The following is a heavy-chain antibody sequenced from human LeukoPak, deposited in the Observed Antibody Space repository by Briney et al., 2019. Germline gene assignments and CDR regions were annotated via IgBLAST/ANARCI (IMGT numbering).Heavy chain of an antibody. CDR3: ARGVWGSSWYGDY. CDR1: GGSFSGYY. D-gene: IGHD6-13*01. Sequence: PSETLSLTCAVYGGSFSGYYWSWIRQPPGKGLEWIGEINHSGSTNYNPSLKSRVTISVDTSKNQFSLKLSSVTAADTAVYYCARGVWGSSWYGDYWGQGTLVTVSS. V-gene: IGHV4-34*01. J-gene: IGHJ4*02. CDR2: INHSGST.